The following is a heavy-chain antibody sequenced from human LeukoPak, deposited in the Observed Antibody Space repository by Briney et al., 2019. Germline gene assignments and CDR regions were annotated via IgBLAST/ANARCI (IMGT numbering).Heavy chain of an antibody. D-gene: IGHD3-22*01. CDR1: GGSISSYY. CDR3: ARGDRGFTMIVVVVDWFDP. J-gene: IGHJ5*02. Sequence: KPSETPSLTCTVSGGSISSYYWGWIRQPPGKGLEWIGSIYYSGSTYYNPSLKSRVTISVDTSKNQFSLKLSSVTAADTAVYYCARGDRGFTMIVVVVDWFDPWGQGTLVTVSS. CDR2: IYYSGST. V-gene: IGHV4-39*07.